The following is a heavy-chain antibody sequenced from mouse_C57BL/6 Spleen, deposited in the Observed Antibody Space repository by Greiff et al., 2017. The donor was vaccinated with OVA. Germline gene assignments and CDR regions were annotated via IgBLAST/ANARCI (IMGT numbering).Heavy chain of an antibody. Sequence: VQLQQSGPGLVQPSQSLSITCTVSGFSLTSYGVHWVRQSPGKGLEWLGVIWSGGSTDYNAAFISRLSISKDNSKCQVFFKMNSLQADDTAIYYCAINLDYDYDGSAWFAYWGQGTLLTVSA. CDR3: AINLDYDYDGSAWFAY. D-gene: IGHD2-4*01. CDR1: GFSLTSYG. V-gene: IGHV2-2*01. J-gene: IGHJ3*01. CDR2: IWSGGST.